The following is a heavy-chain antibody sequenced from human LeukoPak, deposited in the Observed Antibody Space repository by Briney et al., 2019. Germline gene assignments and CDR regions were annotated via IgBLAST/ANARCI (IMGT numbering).Heavy chain of an antibody. V-gene: IGHV4-59*01. D-gene: IGHD3-22*01. CDR3: ARETYYYDSSGYFVDYFDY. CDR1: GGSISSYY. Sequence: SETLSLTCTVSGGSISSYYWSWIRQPPGKGLEWIGHIYYSGSTNYNPSLKSRVTISVDTSKNQFSLKLSSVTAADTAVYYCARETYYYDSSGYFVDYFDYWGQGTLVTVSS. CDR2: IYYSGST. J-gene: IGHJ4*02.